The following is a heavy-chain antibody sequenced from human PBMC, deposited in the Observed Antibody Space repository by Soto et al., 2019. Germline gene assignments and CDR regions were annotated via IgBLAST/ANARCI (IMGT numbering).Heavy chain of an antibody. CDR3: AAGGGLPRYY. J-gene: IGHJ4*02. D-gene: IGHD5-12*01. Sequence: QLQLQESGSGLVKPSQTLSLTCAVSGGSISSGGYSWSWIRQPPGKGLEWIGYIYHSGSTYYNPPPXGXGXRXLDRSKNQFSLKLSSVTAAATAVYSCAAGGGLPRYYWGQGTLVTVSS. V-gene: IGHV4-30-2*01. CDR2: IYHSGST. CDR1: GGSISSGGYS.